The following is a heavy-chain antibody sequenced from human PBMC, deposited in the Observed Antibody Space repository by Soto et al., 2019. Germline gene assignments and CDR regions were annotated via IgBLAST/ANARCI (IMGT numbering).Heavy chain of an antibody. CDR1: AFTFNNYA. D-gene: IGHD3-22*01. V-gene: IGHV3-23*01. Sequence: EVQLLESGGGLVQPGGSLSLSCAASAFTFNNYAMSWVRQAPGKGLEWVSGIGGSGRTTYYADSVKGRFTISRDNSNNALFLQMNSLRAEDTAVYYCAKSRYSDSSGDFYDYWGQGTLVTVSS. CDR3: AKSRYSDSSGDFYDY. J-gene: IGHJ4*02. CDR2: IGGSGRTT.